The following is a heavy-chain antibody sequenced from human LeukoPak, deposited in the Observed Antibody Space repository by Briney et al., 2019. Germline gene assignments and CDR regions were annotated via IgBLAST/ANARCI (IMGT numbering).Heavy chain of an antibody. CDR3: ARQGSLAAPPDY. J-gene: IGHJ4*02. Sequence: SETLSLTRTVSVGSISRSLSYWGWIRPPPGHVLEWIGSIYYSGSTYYNPSLKSPVTISVDTSKNQFSLKQSSVTAADTAVYYCARQGSLAAPPDYWGQGTLVTVSS. CDR1: VGSISRSLSY. D-gene: IGHD6-25*01. CDR2: IYYSGST. V-gene: IGHV4-39*01.